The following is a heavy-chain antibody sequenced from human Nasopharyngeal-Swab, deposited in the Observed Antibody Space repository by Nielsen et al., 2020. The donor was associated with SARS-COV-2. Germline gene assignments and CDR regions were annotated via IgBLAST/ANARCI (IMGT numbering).Heavy chain of an antibody. CDR1: GFTFSSYA. V-gene: IGHV3-23*01. Sequence: GESLKISCAASGFTFSSYAMSWVRQAPGKGLEWVSAISGSGGSTYYAGSVKGRFTISRDNSKNTLYLQMNSLRAEDTAVYYCAKLDCSSTSCYTGGKTTYYYYGMDVWGQGTTVTVSS. J-gene: IGHJ6*02. CDR2: ISGSGGST. CDR3: AKLDCSSTSCYTGGKTTYYYYGMDV. D-gene: IGHD2-2*02.